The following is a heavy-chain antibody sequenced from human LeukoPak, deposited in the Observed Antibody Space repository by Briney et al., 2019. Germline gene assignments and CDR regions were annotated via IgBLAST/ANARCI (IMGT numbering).Heavy chain of an antibody. CDR3: AEADVLRYFDWLRRGYFNY. CDR2: ISGSGGST. CDR1: GFTFSSYA. V-gene: IGHV3-23*01. J-gene: IGHJ4*02. Sequence: GGSLRLSCAASGFTFSSYAMSWVRQAPGKGLEWVSAISGSGGSTYYADSVKGRFTISRDNSKNTLYLQMNSLRAEDTAVYYCAEADVLRYFDWLRRGYFNYWGQGTLVTVSS. D-gene: IGHD3-9*01.